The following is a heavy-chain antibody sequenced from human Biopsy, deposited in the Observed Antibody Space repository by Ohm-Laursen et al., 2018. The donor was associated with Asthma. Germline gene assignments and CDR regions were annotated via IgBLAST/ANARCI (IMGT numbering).Heavy chain of an antibody. CDR2: ISGGGGLQ. CDR3: AKVAGTYYYDSTGYPGVDY. D-gene: IGHD3-22*01. V-gene: IGHV3-23*01. CDR1: GFTFSSYA. J-gene: IGHJ4*02. Sequence: LRLSCAASGFTFSSYALTWVRQAPGQGLEWVSGISGGGGLQYYADSVKGRFTISRDNSKNTLYLQMNSLRAEDTARYYCAKVAGTYYYDSTGYPGVDYWGQGTPVTVSS.